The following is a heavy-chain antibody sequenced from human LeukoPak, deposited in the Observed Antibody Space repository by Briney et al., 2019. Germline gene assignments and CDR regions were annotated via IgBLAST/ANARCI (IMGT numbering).Heavy chain of an antibody. Sequence: PSETLSLTCTVSGGSISSGGYYWSWIRQALGKGLGGKGNICYSGNTNYTPSLKSRITISVDTTKNQFSLSLSSVTAADTAVYYCARRQDNRWNYSYFDYWGQGTLVTVSS. CDR3: ARRQDNRWNYSYFDY. V-gene: IGHV4-61*08. D-gene: IGHD1-7*01. CDR2: ICYSGNT. CDR1: GGSISSGGYY. J-gene: IGHJ4*02.